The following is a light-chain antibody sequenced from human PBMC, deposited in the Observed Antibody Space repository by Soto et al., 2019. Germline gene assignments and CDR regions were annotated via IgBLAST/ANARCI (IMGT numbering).Light chain of an antibody. CDR3: SSYAGSNNRV. CDR2: EVS. V-gene: IGLV2-8*01. CDR1: SSDVGGYNY. Sequence: QSVLTQPPSASGSPGQSVTIACTGTSSDVGGYNYVSWYQQHPGKAPTFMIYEVSKRPSGVPDRFSGSKSGNTASLTVSGLHDEDEADYYCSSYAGSNNRVFVGGTEVTVL. J-gene: IGLJ3*02.